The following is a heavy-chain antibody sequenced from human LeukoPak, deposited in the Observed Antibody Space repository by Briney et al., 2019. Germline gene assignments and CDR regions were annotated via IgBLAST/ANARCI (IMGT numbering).Heavy chain of an antibody. V-gene: IGHV3-23*01. CDR3: AKGRSGSYLGGDY. D-gene: IGHD1-26*01. CDR2: ISGSGGST. CDR1: GFTFSSYA. J-gene: IGHJ4*02. Sequence: GGSLRLSCAASGFTFSSYAMSWVRQAPGKGPEWVSAISGSGGSTYYADSVKGRFTISRDNSKNTLYLQMNSLRAEDTAVYYCAKGRSGSYLGGDYWGQGTLVTVSS.